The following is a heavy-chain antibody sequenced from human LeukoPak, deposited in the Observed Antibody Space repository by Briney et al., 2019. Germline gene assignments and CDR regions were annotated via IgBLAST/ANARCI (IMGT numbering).Heavy chain of an antibody. CDR2: ISHDGSNK. CDR3: ASVEGFGELPLWFDP. V-gene: IGHV3-30-3*01. CDR1: GFTFSSYG. J-gene: IGHJ5*02. D-gene: IGHD3-10*01. Sequence: GGSLRLSCAASGFTFSSYGMHWVRQAPGKGLEWVAVISHDGSNKYYADSVKGRFTISRDNSKNTLYLQMNSLRAEDTAVYYCASVEGFGELPLWFDPWGQGTLVTVSS.